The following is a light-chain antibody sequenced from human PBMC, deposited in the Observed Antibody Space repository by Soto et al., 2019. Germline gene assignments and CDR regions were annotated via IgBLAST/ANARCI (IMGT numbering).Light chain of an antibody. CDR3: QLYNSYSRT. J-gene: IGKJ1*01. CDR2: DAS. Sequence: IQMTQTPYTLSASVGDRVTITCRSSQSISSWLAWYQQKPGKAPKLLIYDASSLESGVPSRFSGSGSGTEFTLTISSLQPDDFATYYCQLYNSYSRTFGQGTKVDIK. CDR1: QSISSW. V-gene: IGKV1-5*01.